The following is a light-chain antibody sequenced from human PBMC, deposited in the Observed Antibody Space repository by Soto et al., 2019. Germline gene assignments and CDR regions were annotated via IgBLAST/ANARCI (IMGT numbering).Light chain of an antibody. Sequence: DIVLTQSPGTLSLSPGETATLSCRASQSVRSPYFAWYQQKPGQAPRLLIYGTSRRAAGIPGRFSGSGSGSDFTFTISGLQPEDFAVFYCQPSDRSPYTFGQGTKLEIK. CDR1: QSVRSPY. CDR3: QPSDRSPYT. CDR2: GTS. J-gene: IGKJ2*01. V-gene: IGKV3-20*01.